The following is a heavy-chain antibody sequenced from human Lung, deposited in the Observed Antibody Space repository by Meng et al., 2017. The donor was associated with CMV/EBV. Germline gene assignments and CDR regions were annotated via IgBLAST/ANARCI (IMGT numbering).Heavy chain of an antibody. Sequence: GGSXRLXXAASGFTFSSYWMHWVRQAPGKGLVWVSRINGDGSSTSYADYVKGRFTISRDNGKNTLYLQMNSLRAEDTAVYYCARDVVEGSVWLGYWGQGTLVTVSS. J-gene: IGHJ4*02. CDR1: GFTFSSYW. D-gene: IGHD2-15*01. CDR3: ARDVVEGSVWLGY. CDR2: INGDGSST. V-gene: IGHV3-74*01.